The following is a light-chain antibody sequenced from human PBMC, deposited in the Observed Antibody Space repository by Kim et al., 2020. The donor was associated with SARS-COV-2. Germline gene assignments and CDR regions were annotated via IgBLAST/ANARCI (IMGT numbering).Light chain of an antibody. CDR2: DAS. Sequence: ASVGDRVTITCRASQSISSWLAWYQQKPGKAPDLLIYDASSLESGVPSRFSGSGSGTEFTLTISSLQPDDFATYYCQQYNSYGFTFGPGTKVDIK. CDR3: QQYNSYGFT. V-gene: IGKV1-5*01. CDR1: QSISSW. J-gene: IGKJ3*01.